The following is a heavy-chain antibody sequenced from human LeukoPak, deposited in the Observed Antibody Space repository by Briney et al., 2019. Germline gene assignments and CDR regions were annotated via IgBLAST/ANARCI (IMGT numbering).Heavy chain of an antibody. CDR3: ARAKQWNYYFDY. CDR2: ITTSSTYT. D-gene: IGHD6-19*01. V-gene: IGHV3-21*01. CDR1: GFSFSSYN. J-gene: IGHJ4*02. Sequence: AGGSLRLSCAASGFSFSSYNMNWVRQAPGKGLEWVSSITTSSTYTFYADSVKGRFTISRDNAKNSLYLQMNSLRVEDTALYYCARAKQWNYYFDYWGQGTLVTVSS.